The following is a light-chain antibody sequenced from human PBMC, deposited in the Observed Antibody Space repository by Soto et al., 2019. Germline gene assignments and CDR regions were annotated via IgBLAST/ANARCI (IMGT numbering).Light chain of an antibody. CDR2: GAS. V-gene: IGKV3-15*01. CDR1: RDINNN. CDR3: QHYNNGPR. J-gene: IGKJ1*01. Sequence: MTQSPSSVSASVGDRLTITFRASRDINNNLAWYQQKPGQAPRLLIYGASRRATGVPARFSGSGSGTEFTLTISSLQSEDFAVYYCQHYNNGPRFGQGTKVAI.